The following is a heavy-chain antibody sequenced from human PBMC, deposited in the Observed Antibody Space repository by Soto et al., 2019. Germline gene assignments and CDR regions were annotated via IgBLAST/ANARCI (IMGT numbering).Heavy chain of an antibody. V-gene: IGHV4-31*03. D-gene: IGHD4-17*01. J-gene: IGHJ4*02. Sequence: SETLSLTCTVSGHSISSGGYYWSWIRQQPGKGLEWIGYIYYSGSTYYNPSLKSRVTISVDTSKNQFSLKLSSVTAADTAVYYCARVQETTAFFDYWGQGTLVTVSS. CDR2: IYYSGST. CDR3: ARVQETTAFFDY. CDR1: GHSISSGGYY.